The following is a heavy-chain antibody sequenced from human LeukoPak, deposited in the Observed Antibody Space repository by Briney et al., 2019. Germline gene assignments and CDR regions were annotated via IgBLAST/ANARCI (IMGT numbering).Heavy chain of an antibody. CDR3: ARETDTVMVPDY. CDR1: GYTFTTYG. V-gene: IGHV1-18*01. Sequence: ASVKVSCKASGYTFTTYGISWVRQAPGQGLEWMGWISAYNGNTNYAQKLQGRVTMTTDTSTSTAYMELRSLRSDDTAVYCCARETDTVMVPDYLGEGTLVTVSS. J-gene: IGHJ4*02. D-gene: IGHD5-18*01. CDR2: ISAYNGNT.